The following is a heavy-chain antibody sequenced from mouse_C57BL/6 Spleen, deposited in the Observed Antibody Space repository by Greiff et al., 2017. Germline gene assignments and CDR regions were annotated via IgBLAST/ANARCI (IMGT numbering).Heavy chain of an antibody. J-gene: IGHJ1*03. CDR3: ARRGPYWYFGV. CDR2: FHPYNDDT. Sequence: QVQLKQSGAELVKPGASVKMSCKASGYTFTTYPIEWMKQNHGKSLEWIGNFHPYNDDTKYNEKFKGKATLTVEKASSTVSLELSRLTSDDSAVYYGARRGPYWYFGVWGTGTTVTVSS. V-gene: IGHV1-47*01. CDR1: GYTFTTYP.